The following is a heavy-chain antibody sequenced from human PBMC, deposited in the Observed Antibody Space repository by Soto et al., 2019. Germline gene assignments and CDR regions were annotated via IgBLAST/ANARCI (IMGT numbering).Heavy chain of an antibody. D-gene: IGHD6-6*01. J-gene: IGHJ6*02. CDR3: AMSGGQLGNNYYYYGMDV. Sequence: GESLKISCKGSGYSFTSYWTSWVRQMPGKGLEWMGRTDPSDSYTNYSPSFQGHVTISADKSISTAYLQWSGLKASDTAMYYCAMSGGQLGNNYYYYGMDVWGQGTTVTVSS. CDR1: GYSFTSYW. CDR2: TDPSDSYT. V-gene: IGHV5-10-1*01.